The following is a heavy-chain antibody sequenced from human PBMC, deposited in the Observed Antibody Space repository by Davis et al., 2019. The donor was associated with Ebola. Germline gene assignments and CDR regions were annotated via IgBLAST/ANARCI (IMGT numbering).Heavy chain of an antibody. CDR1: GYTLTELS. Sequence: ASVKVSCKVSGYTLTELSMHWVRQAPGKGLEWMGGFDPEDGETIYAQKFQGRVTITADKSTSTAYMELSSLRSEDTAVYYCASGVGATDGYWGQGTLVTVSS. CDR3: ASGVGATDGY. J-gene: IGHJ4*02. D-gene: IGHD1-26*01. V-gene: IGHV1-24*01. CDR2: FDPEDGET.